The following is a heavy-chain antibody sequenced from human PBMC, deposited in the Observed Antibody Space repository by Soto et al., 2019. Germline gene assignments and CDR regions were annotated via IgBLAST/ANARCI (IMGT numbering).Heavy chain of an antibody. CDR1: GFTFSSYA. CDR2: ISGSGGST. J-gene: IGHJ1*01. CDR3: ARPPLVVAATLPYYQH. D-gene: IGHD2-15*01. Sequence: GGSLRLSCAASGFTFSSYAMSWVRQAPGKGLEWVSAISGSGGSTYYADSVKGRFTISRDNSKNTLYLQMNSLRAEDTAVYYCARPPLVVAATLPYYQHWGQGTLVTVSS. V-gene: IGHV3-23*01.